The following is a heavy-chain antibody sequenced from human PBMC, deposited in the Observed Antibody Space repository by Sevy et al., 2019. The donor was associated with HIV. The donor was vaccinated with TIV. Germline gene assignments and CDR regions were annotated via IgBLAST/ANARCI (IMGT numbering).Heavy chain of an antibody. J-gene: IGHJ4*02. CDR2: ISAYNGNT. V-gene: IGHV1-18*01. CDR3: ARDPGGVATSPYFDY. Sequence: ASVKVSCKASGYTFTSYGISWVRQAPGQGLEWMGWISAYNGNTNYAQKFQGRVTMTTDTSTSTAYMELRSLRSDETAVYYCARDPGGVATSPYFDYWGQGTLVTVSS. D-gene: IGHD5-12*01. CDR1: GYTFTSYG.